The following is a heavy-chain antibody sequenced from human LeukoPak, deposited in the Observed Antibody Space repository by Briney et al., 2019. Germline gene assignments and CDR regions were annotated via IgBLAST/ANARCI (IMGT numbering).Heavy chain of an antibody. CDR2: ISYDGSNK. J-gene: IGHJ4*02. V-gene: IGHV3-30*18. D-gene: IGHD3-9*01. CDR1: GLTFSSYG. CDR3: AKALDDILTGYFDY. Sequence: GGSLRLPCAASGLTFSSYGMHWVRQAPGKGLEWVAVISYDGSNKYYADSVKGRFTISRDNSKNTLYLQMNSLRAEDTAVYYCAKALDDILTGYFDYWGQGTLVTVSS.